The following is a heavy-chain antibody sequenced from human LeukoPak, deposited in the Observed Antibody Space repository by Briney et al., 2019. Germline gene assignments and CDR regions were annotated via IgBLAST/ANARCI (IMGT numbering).Heavy chain of an antibody. CDR3: AKEAGYSGYDYPDY. D-gene: IGHD5-12*01. CDR1: GFTVSSNY. Sequence: PGGSLRLSCAASGFTVSSNYMSWVRQAPGKGLEWVSAISGSGYSSYYAESVKGRFTISRDNSKNTRYLQMNSLRAEDTAVYYCAKEAGYSGYDYPDYWGQGTLVTVSS. CDR2: ISGSGYSS. V-gene: IGHV3-23*01. J-gene: IGHJ4*02.